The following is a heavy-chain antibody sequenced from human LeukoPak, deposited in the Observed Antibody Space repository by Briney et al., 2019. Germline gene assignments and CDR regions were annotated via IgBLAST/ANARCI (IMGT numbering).Heavy chain of an antibody. D-gene: IGHD3-22*01. J-gene: IGHJ4*02. Sequence: SETLSLTCIVSGGSICSYYWSWIRQPPGKGLEWIGHIYYSGSTDYNPSLRSQVTISVDTSKNQFSLRLSSVTAADTAVYYCARDRSDGSGYYGYYFDYWGQGTPVTVSS. CDR1: GGSICSYY. V-gene: IGHV4-59*01. CDR2: IYYSGST. CDR3: ARDRSDGSGYYGYYFDY.